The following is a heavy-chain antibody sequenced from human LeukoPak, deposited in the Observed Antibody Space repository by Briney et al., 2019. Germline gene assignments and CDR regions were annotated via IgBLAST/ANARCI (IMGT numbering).Heavy chain of an antibody. CDR3: TRGLYGSGSYYFDY. D-gene: IGHD3-10*01. CDR1: GFTFGDYA. CDR2: IRSKAYGGTT. J-gene: IGHJ4*01. V-gene: IGHV3-49*03. Sequence: GGSLRLSCTASGFTFGDYAMSWFRQAPGKGLEWVGFIRSKAYGGTTEYAASVKGRFTISRDDSKSIAYLQMNSLKTEDTGVYYCTRGLYGSGSYYFDYWGQEPWSPSPQ.